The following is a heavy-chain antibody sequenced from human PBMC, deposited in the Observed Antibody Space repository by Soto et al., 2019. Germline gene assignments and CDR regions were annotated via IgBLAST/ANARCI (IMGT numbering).Heavy chain of an antibody. CDR2: IDPSDSYT. V-gene: IGHV5-10-1*01. Sequence: PGESLRISCKGSGYSFTSYWISWVRQMPGKGLEWMGRIDPSDSYTNYSPSFQGHVTISADKSISTAYLQWSSLKASDTAMYYCARHVVPVSHYNPSEYFDYWGQGTLVTVSS. J-gene: IGHJ4*02. CDR1: GYSFTSYW. CDR3: ARHVVPVSHYNPSEYFDY. D-gene: IGHD3-10*01.